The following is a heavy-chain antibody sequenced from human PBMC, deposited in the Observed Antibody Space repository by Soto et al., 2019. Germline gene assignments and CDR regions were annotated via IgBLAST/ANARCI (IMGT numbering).Heavy chain of an antibody. D-gene: IGHD3-10*01. CDR2: ISYDGSNK. Sequence: QVQLVESGGGVVQPGRSLRLSCAASGFTFSSYAMHWVRQAPGKGLEWVAVISYDGSNKYYADSVKGRFTISRDNSKNTLYLQMNSLRAEDTAVYYCARVGILWFGELFSGMDVWGQGTTVTVSS. V-gene: IGHV3-30-3*01. CDR3: ARVGILWFGELFSGMDV. J-gene: IGHJ6*02. CDR1: GFTFSSYA.